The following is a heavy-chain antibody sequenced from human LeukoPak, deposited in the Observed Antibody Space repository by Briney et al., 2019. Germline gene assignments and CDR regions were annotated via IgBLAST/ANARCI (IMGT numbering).Heavy chain of an antibody. Sequence: GASVKVSCKASGYTFTTYGVSWVRQAPGQGLEWMGWISAYNGNRNYAQKLQGRVTLTTDTSTGTAYMELRSLRAEDTAVYYCARGPTNGQAFDYWGQGTLVSVSS. J-gene: IGHJ4*02. CDR3: ARGPTNGQAFDY. V-gene: IGHV1-18*01. CDR1: GYTFTTYG. CDR2: ISAYNGNR. D-gene: IGHD2-8*01.